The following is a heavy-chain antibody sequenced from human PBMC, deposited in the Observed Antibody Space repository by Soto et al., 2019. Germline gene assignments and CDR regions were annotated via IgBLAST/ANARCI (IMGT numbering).Heavy chain of an antibody. Sequence: GGSLRLSCAASGFTFSSYAMSWVRQAPGKGLEWVSAISGSGGSTYYADSVKGRFTISRDNSKNTLYLQMNSLRAEDTAVYYCAKAKPWFGELSEQYFDYWGQGTLVTVSS. CDR2: ISGSGGST. D-gene: IGHD3-10*01. J-gene: IGHJ4*02. CDR3: AKAKPWFGELSEQYFDY. V-gene: IGHV3-23*01. CDR1: GFTFSSYA.